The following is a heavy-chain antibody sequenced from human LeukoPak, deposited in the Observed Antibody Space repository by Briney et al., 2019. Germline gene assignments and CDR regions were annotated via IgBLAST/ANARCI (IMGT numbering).Heavy chain of an antibody. CDR1: GGSFSGYY. Sequence: SETLSLTCAVYGGSFSGYYWSWIRQPPGKGLEWIGEINHSGSTNYNPSLKSRVTISVDTSKNQSSLKLSSVTAADTAVYYCARGALSPYDSSSYGLSYWGQGTLVTVSS. D-gene: IGHD3-22*01. J-gene: IGHJ4*02. CDR3: ARGALSPYDSSSYGLSY. CDR2: INHSGST. V-gene: IGHV4-34*01.